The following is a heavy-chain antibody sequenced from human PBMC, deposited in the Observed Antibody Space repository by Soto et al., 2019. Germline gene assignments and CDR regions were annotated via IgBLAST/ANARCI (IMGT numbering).Heavy chain of an antibody. CDR3: VRVFGSIDY. V-gene: IGHV1-8*01. CDR2: MNPKSGYT. D-gene: IGHD2-21*01. J-gene: IGHJ4*02. CDR1: GYTITTYD. Sequence: ASVKVSCKASGYTITTYDINWVRQATGQGLEWVGWMNPKSGYTGFAQKFQGRVSMTRDTSISTAYMELSSLRSEDTAVYYCVRVFGSIDYWGQGTLVTVSS.